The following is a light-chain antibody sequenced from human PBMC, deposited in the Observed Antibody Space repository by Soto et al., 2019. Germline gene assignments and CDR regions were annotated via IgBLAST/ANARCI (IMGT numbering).Light chain of an antibody. CDR1: QIIRSTY. CDR3: LQDGVTPPNT. V-gene: IGKV3-20*01. CDR2: GAS. Sequence: EIVLTQSPGTLSLSPGERATLSCRASQIIRSTYLAWFQQKPGQAPRLLIYGASTRATGIPDRFSGSGSGTGFTLAISWLEPEDFALYYYLQDGVTPPNTFGGGTKVEV. J-gene: IGKJ4*02.